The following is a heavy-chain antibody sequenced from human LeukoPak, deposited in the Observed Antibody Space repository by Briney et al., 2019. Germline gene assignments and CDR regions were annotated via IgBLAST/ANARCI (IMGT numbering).Heavy chain of an antibody. CDR3: ARDRGEPTEDFDY. Sequence: GGSLRLSCVASGFTFTNAWMSWFRQAPGKGLEWVSSISSSSSYIYYADSVKGRFTISRDNAKNSLYLQMNSLRAEDTAVYYCARDRGEPTEDFDYWGQGTLVTVSS. V-gene: IGHV3-21*01. CDR1: GFTFTNAW. CDR2: ISSSSSYI. D-gene: IGHD3-16*01. J-gene: IGHJ4*02.